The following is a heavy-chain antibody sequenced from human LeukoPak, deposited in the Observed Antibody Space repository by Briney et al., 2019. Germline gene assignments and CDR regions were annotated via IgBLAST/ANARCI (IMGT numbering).Heavy chain of an antibody. Sequence: AGGSLRLSCVASGFTFDDYGMSWVRQAPGEGLEWVFAINWNGGRTGYEDSVKGRFTISRDNAKNSLYLQMNSLRAEDTALYYCAILGGADAFDIWGQGTMVTVSA. CDR1: GFTFDDYG. V-gene: IGHV3-20*04. CDR2: INWNGGRT. J-gene: IGHJ3*02. D-gene: IGHD3-16*01. CDR3: AILGGADAFDI.